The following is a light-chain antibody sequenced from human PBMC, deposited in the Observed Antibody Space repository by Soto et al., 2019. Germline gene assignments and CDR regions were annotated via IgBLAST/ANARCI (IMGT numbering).Light chain of an antibody. V-gene: IGLV1-40*01. CDR3: QSYDSSLSGSRV. Sequence: QSVLTQPPSVSGAPGKRVTISCTGSSSNIGAGYDVHWYQQVPGTAPKLLIYGNSNRPSGVPDRFSGSKSGTSASLAITGLQAEDEADYYCQSYDSSLSGSRVFGGGTKLTVL. CDR2: GNS. J-gene: IGLJ2*01. CDR1: SSNIGAGYD.